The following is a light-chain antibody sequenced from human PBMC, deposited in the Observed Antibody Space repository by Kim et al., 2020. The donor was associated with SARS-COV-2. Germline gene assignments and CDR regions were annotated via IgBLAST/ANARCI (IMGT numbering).Light chain of an antibody. CDR1: QSVSRN. V-gene: IGKV3-15*01. J-gene: IGKJ2*01. CDR2: DAS. CDR3: QQYNDWPPRYT. Sequence: SPGETATLSCRASQSVSRNIAWYQQKPGQAPRLLVYDASTRATGIPVRFSGSGSGTEFTLTISSLQSEDFAIYYCQQYNDWPPRYTFGQGTKLEI.